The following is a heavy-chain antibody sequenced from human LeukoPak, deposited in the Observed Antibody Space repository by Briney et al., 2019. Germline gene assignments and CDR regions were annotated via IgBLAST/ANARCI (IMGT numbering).Heavy chain of an antibody. J-gene: IGHJ4*02. CDR1: GITFSDYA. CDR3: TRAGKPPYFDY. CDR2: IRGTPYGGTT. V-gene: IGHV3-49*03. Sequence: GGSLRLSCAASGITFSDYAMSWFRQAPGKGLEWVALIRGTPYGGTTEYAASVKGSFTISRDDSKSIACLQMNSLKTEDTAVYYCTRAGKPPYFDYWGQGTLVIVSS.